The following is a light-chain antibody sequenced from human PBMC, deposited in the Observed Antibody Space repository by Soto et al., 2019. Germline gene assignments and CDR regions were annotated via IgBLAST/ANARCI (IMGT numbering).Light chain of an antibody. CDR3: QQYGSSPRT. J-gene: IGKJ1*01. CDR1: QSVSSSY. Sequence: SPGERATLSCTASQSVSSSYLAWYQQKPGQAPRLLIYGASSRATGIPDRFSGSGSGTDFTLTISRLEPEDFAVYYCQQYGSSPRTFGQGTKVDIK. CDR2: GAS. V-gene: IGKV3-20*01.